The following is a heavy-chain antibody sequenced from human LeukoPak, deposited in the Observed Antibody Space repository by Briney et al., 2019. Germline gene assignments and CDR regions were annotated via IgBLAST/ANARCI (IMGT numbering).Heavy chain of an antibody. J-gene: IGHJ4*02. CDR1: GLTFSSYA. V-gene: IGHV3-66*01. CDR3: ARESTRERPGC. Sequence: GGSLRLSCAASGLTFSSYAMMWLRQAPGKGLEWVSVIYSDGSTYYADSVKGRFTISRDNSKNTLYLQMNSLRAEDTAVYYCARESTRERPGCWGQGTLVTVSS. CDR2: IYSDGST. D-gene: IGHD1-1*01.